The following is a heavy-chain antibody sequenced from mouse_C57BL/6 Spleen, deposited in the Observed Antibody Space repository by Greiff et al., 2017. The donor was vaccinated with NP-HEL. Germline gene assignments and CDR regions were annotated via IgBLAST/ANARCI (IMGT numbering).Heavy chain of an antibody. D-gene: IGHD2-4*01. CDR1: GYAFSSSW. CDR2: IYPGDGDT. V-gene: IGHV1-82*01. J-gene: IGHJ3*01. Sequence: QVQLQQSGPELVKPGASVKISCKASGYAFSSSWMNRVKQRPGKGLEWIGRIYPGDGDTNYNGKFKGKATLTADKSSSTAYMQLSSLTSEDSAVYFCAREDYDDPPYWGQGTLVTVSA. CDR3: AREDYDDPPY.